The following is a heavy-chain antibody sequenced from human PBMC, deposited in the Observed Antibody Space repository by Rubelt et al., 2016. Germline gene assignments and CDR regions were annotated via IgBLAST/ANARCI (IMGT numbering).Heavy chain of an antibody. Sequence: EVQLLESGGGLVQPGGSLRLSCAASGFTFSSHAMSWVRQAQGTGLEWISATPGSGGSTFYADSVKGRFTISKDNSDNTVYLQMHSLRAEDTGIYYCARGIDDRGDDDGALDIWGQGTMVTVSS. D-gene: IGHD4-17*01. CDR3: ARGIDDRGDDDGALDI. J-gene: IGHJ3*02. CDR2: TPGSGGST. V-gene: IGHV3-23*01. CDR1: GFTFSSHA.